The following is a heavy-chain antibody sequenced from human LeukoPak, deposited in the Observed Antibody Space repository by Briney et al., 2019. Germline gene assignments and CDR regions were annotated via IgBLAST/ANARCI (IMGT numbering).Heavy chain of an antibody. D-gene: IGHD3-22*01. CDR2: INPNSGGT. CDR1: GYTFTGYY. CDR3: ASGPYDSSGYYYVDTPFDY. V-gene: IGHV1-2*02. Sequence: ASVKVSCKASGYTFTGYYMHWVRQAPGQGLEWMGWINPNSGGTSYAQKFQGRVTMTRDTSISTAYMELSRLRSDDTAVYYCASGPYDSSGYYYVDTPFDYWGQGTLVTVSS. J-gene: IGHJ4*02.